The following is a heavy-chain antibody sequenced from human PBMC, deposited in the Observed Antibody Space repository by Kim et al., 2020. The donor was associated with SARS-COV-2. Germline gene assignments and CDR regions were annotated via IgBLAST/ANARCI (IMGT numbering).Heavy chain of an antibody. J-gene: IGHJ4*02. V-gene: IGHV1-3*01. Sequence: ASVKVSCKTSGHFFTRDSIHWVRQAPGQGLEWMGGIDCGNGNTIYSQKFQGRVTFTTDTSASTAYMELSFLRSEDSAVYYCLGGFYFDYWGQGKLVTVS. D-gene: IGHD3-16*01. CDR2: IDCGNGNT. CDR1: GHFFTRDS. CDR3: LGGFYFDY.